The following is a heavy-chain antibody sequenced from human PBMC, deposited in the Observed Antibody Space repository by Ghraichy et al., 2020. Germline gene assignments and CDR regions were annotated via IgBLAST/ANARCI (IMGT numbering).Heavy chain of an antibody. CDR3: AREDSLWELLRDDGAFDI. CDR2: INPNSGGT. Sequence: ASVKVSCKASGYTFTGYYMHWVRQPPGQGLEWMGRINPNSGGTNYAQKFQGRVTMTRDTSISTAYMELSRLRSDDTAVYYCAREDSLWELLRDDGAFDIWGQGTMVTVSS. V-gene: IGHV1-2*06. CDR1: GYTFTGYY. J-gene: IGHJ3*02. D-gene: IGHD1-26*01.